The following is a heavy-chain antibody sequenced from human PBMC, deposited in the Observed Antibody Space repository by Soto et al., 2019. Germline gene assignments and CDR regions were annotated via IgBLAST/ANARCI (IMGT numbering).Heavy chain of an antibody. V-gene: IGHV1-8*01. CDR1: GYTFTSYY. CDR3: AAYLAGYSILTGYRGFDY. CDR2: MNPNSGNT. J-gene: IGHJ4*02. D-gene: IGHD3-9*01. Sequence: GASVKVSCKASGYTFTSYYINWVRHATGQGLEWMGWMNPNSGNTGYAQKFQDRVTMTTDTSISTAYMELRSLRSDDTAVYYCAAYLAGYSILTGYRGFDYWGQGTLVTVSS.